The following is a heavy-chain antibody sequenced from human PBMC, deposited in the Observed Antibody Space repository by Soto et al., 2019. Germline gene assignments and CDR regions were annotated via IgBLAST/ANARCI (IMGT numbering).Heavy chain of an antibody. V-gene: IGHV3-21*01. D-gene: IGHD3-22*01. CDR3: ARGYHYYDSSGYDKWDAFDI. CDR1: GFTFRSYS. J-gene: IGHJ3*02. CDR2: ISSSSSYI. Sequence: GGSQRLSCAASGFTFRSYSRNWVRQAPGKGLEGVSSISSSSSYIYYADAVKGRFTISRDNAKNSLYLQMNSLRAEDTAVYYCARGYHYYDSSGYDKWDAFDIWGQGTMVTVSS.